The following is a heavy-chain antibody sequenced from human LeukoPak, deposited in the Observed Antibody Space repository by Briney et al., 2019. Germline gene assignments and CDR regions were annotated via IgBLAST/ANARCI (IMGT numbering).Heavy chain of an antibody. D-gene: IGHD3-22*01. CDR2: IYYSGST. V-gene: IGHV4-31*03. J-gene: IGHJ2*01. Sequence: SETLSLTCTVSGGSISSSSYYWSWIRQHPGKGLEWIGYIYYSGSTYYNPSLKSRVTISVDTSKNQFSLKLSSVTAADTAVYYCARVVKYYYDSSGYYYWYFDLWGRGTLVTVSS. CDR1: GGSISSSSYY. CDR3: ARVVKYYYDSSGYYYWYFDL.